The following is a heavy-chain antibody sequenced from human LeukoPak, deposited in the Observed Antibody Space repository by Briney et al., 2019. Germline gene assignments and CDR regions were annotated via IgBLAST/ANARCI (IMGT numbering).Heavy chain of an antibody. J-gene: IGHJ4*02. D-gene: IGHD2-2*01. CDR3: AKAGNEYPYCSSTSCYALLDY. V-gene: IGHV3-23*01. Sequence: GGSLRLSCAASGFTFSSYAMSWVRQAPGKGLEWVSAISGSGGSTYYADSVKGRFTISRDNSKNTLYLQMNSLRAEDTAVYYCAKAGNEYPYCSSTSCYALLDYWGQGTLVTVSS. CDR1: GFTFSSYA. CDR2: ISGSGGST.